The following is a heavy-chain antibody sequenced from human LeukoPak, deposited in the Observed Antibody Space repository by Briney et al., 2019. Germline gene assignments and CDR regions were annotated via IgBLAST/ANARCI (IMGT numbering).Heavy chain of an antibody. V-gene: IGHV1-24*01. Sequence: ASVKVSCKASGNTLTELCIHWVRQAPGKGLEWMGGFDPEDGEMIYAQNFQGRVTMTEDTSTDTAYMEVSSLRSEDTAVYYCATIFFGRVIDNWFDPWGQGTLITVSS. CDR2: FDPEDGEM. D-gene: IGHD2/OR15-2a*01. CDR3: ATIFFGRVIDNWFDP. J-gene: IGHJ5*02. CDR1: GNTLTELC.